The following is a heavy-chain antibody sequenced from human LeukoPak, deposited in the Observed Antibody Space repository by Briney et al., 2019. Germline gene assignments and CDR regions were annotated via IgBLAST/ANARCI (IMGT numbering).Heavy chain of an antibody. CDR1: GGSFSGYY. CDR2: INHSGST. V-gene: IGHV4-34*01. Sequence: PSETLSLTCAVYGGSFSGYYWSWIRQPPGKGLEWIGEINHSGSTNYNPSLKSRVTVSVDTSKNQFSLKLSSVTAADTAVYYCARLEAYWGQGTLVTVSS. D-gene: IGHD3-3*01. J-gene: IGHJ4*02. CDR3: ARLEAY.